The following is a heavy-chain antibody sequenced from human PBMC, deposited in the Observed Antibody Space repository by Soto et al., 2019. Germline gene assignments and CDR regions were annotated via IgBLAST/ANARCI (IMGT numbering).Heavy chain of an antibody. CDR3: ARLQYGMDV. CDR1: GGSVSSGSYY. V-gene: IGHV4-61*01. Sequence: SETLSLTCTVSGGSVSSGSYYWSWIRQPPGKGLEWIGYIYYSGGTNYNPSLKSRVTISVDTSKNQFSLKPSSVTAADTAAYYCARLQYGMDVWGQGTTVTVTS. CDR2: IYYSGGT. J-gene: IGHJ6*02.